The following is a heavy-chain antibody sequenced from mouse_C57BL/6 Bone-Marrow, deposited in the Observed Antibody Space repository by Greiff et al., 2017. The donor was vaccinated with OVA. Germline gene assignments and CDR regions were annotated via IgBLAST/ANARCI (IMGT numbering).Heavy chain of an antibody. CDR1: GFTFSDYY. Sequence: EVQLEESEGGFVQPGSSVKLSCTASGFTFSDYYMAWVRQVPEKGLEWVANINSDGGSTYYPESLKSRFIITRDNAKNILYMQMSSLMSEDTATYDCARDRGPYAMDYWGQGTSVTVSS. J-gene: IGHJ4*01. D-gene: IGHD3-1*01. CDR2: INSDGGST. V-gene: IGHV5-16*01. CDR3: ARDRGPYAMDY.